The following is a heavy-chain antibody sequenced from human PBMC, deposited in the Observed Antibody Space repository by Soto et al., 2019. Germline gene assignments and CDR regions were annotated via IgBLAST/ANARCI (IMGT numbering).Heavy chain of an antibody. V-gene: IGHV4-4*07. J-gene: IGHJ4*02. CDR3: ARDTGRGALF. Sequence: PSETLSLTCTVSGGSVTSDYWSWIRQPAGKGLEWIGRVYISGSTNYNPSLKSRVTMSLDTSTNQFSLKLSSVTAADTAVYYCARDTGRGALFWGQGTLVTVSS. CDR1: GGSVTSDY. D-gene: IGHD1-1*01. CDR2: VYISGST.